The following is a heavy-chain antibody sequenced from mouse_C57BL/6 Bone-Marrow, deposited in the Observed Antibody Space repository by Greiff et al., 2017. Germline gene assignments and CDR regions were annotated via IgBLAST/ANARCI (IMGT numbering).Heavy chain of an antibody. V-gene: IGHV1-69*01. CDR1: GYTFTSYW. CDR2: IDPSASYT. CDR3: ARTFITAVEAHFDD. Sequence: VKLMEPGAELVMPGASVKLSCKASGYTFTSYWMHWVKQRPGQGLEWIGEIDPSASYTNYNQKFKGKSTLTVDKSSSTAYMQLSSLTSEDSAVYYCARTFITAVEAHFDDWGQGTTLTV. J-gene: IGHJ2*01. D-gene: IGHD1-1*01.